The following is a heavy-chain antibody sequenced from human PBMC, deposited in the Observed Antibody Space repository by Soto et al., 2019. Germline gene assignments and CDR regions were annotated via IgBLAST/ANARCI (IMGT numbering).Heavy chain of an antibody. V-gene: IGHV3-30*04. Sequence: GSLRLSCAASGFTFSSYAMHWVRQAPGKGLEWVAVISYDGSNKYYADSVKGRFTISRDNSKNTLYLQMNSLRAEDTAVYYCAKAVRFLEWLPPYDWYFDLWGRGTLVTVSS. D-gene: IGHD3-3*01. J-gene: IGHJ2*01. CDR3: AKAVRFLEWLPPYDWYFDL. CDR1: GFTFSSYA. CDR2: ISYDGSNK.